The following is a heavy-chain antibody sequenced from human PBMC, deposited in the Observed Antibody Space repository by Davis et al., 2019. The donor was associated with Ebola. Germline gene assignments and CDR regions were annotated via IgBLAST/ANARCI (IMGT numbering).Heavy chain of an antibody. D-gene: IGHD3-22*01. Sequence: PGGSLRLSCKGSGYSFTSYWISWVRQMPGKGLEWMGRIDPSDSYTNYSPSFQGHVTISADKSISTAYLQWSSLKASDTAMYYCARQTDYYDSPWDYWGQGTLVTVSS. CDR3: ARQTDYYDSPWDY. CDR1: GYSFTSYW. CDR2: IDPSDSYT. V-gene: IGHV5-10-1*01. J-gene: IGHJ4*02.